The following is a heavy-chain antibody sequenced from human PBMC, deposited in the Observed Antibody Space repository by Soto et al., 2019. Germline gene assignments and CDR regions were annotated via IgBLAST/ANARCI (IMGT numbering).Heavy chain of an antibody. D-gene: IGHD3-3*01. V-gene: IGHV1-2*02. CDR1: GYTFTGYY. CDR3: ARSRFLEWLSSYYYYGMDV. J-gene: IGHJ6*02. CDR2: INPNSGGT. Sequence: GASVKVSCKASGYTFTGYYMHWVRQAPGQGLEWMGWINPNSGGTNYAQKLQGRVTMTRDTSISTAFMELSRLSSDDTAVYYCARSRFLEWLSSYYYYGMDVWGQGTTVTVSS.